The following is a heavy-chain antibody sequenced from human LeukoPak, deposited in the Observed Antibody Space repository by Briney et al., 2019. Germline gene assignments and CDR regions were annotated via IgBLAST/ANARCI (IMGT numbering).Heavy chain of an antibody. V-gene: IGHV4-34*01. CDR2: INHSGST. CDR1: GGSFSGYY. D-gene: IGHD3-22*01. J-gene: IGHJ4*02. Sequence: SETLSLTCAVYGGSFSGYYWSWIRQPPGKGLEWIGEINHSGSTNYNPSLKSRVTISVDTSKNQFSLKLSSVTAADTAVYYCARETYYYDSSGYYRTNSIDYWGQGTLVTVSS. CDR3: ARETYYYDSSGYYRTNSIDY.